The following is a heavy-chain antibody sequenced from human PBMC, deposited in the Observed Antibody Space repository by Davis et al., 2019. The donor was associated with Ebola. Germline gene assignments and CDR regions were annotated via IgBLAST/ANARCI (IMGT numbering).Heavy chain of an antibody. V-gene: IGHV4-34*01. CDR1: GGPFSGYY. CDR3: ARTPQYTSYGSYFDY. CDR2: INHSGST. D-gene: IGHD1-26*01. J-gene: IGHJ4*02. Sequence: SETLSLTCAVYGGPFSGYYWSWIRQSPGKGLEWIGEINHSGSTNYNPSLKSRVTISGDTSKNQFSLNVNSVTAADTAMYYCARTPQYTSYGSYFDYWGQGALVTVSS.